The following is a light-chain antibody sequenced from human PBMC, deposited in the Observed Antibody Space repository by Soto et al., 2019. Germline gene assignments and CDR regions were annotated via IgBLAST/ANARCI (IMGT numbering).Light chain of an antibody. CDR3: KTYSSPPRT. V-gene: IGKV4-1*01. CDR1: QSVLYSSNNKNY. CDR2: WAA. J-gene: IGKJ2*02. Sequence: DIVMTQSPDSLAVSLGERATINCKSSQSVLYSSNNKNYLAWYQQKPGQPPKLLIYWAATRESGVPDRFSGRGYGKDFTLTISSLKAEDVAVYSCKTYSSPPRTFGQGTKLEIK.